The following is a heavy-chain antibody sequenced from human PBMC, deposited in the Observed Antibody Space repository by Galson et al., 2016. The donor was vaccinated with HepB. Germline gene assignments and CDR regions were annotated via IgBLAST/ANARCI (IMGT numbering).Heavy chain of an antibody. CDR2: ITRNSETK. J-gene: IGHJ4*02. CDR1: GFSFSTYN. CDR3: ARDLALLPRL. Sequence: SLRLSCAAPGFSFSTYNMNWVRQAPGKGLEWVSYITRNSETKYYTDSVKGRFTISRDNAKNSLYLQMSGLRVEDTAVYFCARDLALLPRLWGQGTLVTVSS. V-gene: IGHV3-48*01. D-gene: IGHD2-15*01.